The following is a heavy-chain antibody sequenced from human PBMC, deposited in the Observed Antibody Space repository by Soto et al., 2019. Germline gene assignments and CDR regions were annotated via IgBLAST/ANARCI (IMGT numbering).Heavy chain of an antibody. V-gene: IGHV3-23*01. CDR3: AKVTVGRYFDWLHPYLDY. CDR2: ISGSGGST. J-gene: IGHJ4*02. CDR1: GFTFSSYA. D-gene: IGHD3-9*01. Sequence: AGGSLRLSCAASGFTFSSYAMSWVRQAPGKGLEWVSAISGSGGSTYYADSVKGRFTISRDNSKNTLYLQMNSLRAEDTAVYYCAKVTVGRYFDWLHPYLDYWGQGTLVTVSS.